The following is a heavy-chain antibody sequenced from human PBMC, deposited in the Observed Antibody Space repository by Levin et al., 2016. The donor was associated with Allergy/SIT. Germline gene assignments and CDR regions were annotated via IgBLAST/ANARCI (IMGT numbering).Heavy chain of an antibody. V-gene: IGHV1-69*01. J-gene: IGHJ5*02. CDR2: IIPIFGTA. D-gene: IGHD2-2*01. CDR3: AREEDPYCSSTSCYGWFDP. Sequence: WVRQAPGQGLEWMGGIIPIFGTANYAQKFQGRVTITADESTSTAYMELSSLRSEDTAVYYCAREEDPYCSSTSCYGWFDPWGQGTLVTVSS.